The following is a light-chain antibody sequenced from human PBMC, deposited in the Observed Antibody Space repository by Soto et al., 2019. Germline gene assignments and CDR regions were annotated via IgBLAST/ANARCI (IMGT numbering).Light chain of an antibody. J-gene: IGLJ1*01. CDR2: EVS. CDR1: SSDVGSYNL. V-gene: IGLV2-23*02. CDR3: CSYAGSSTYV. Sequence: QSVLTQPASVSGSPGQSITISCTGTSSDVGSYNLVSWYQQHPGKAPKLMIYEVSKRPSGVSNRFSGSKSGNTASLTISGLQAEDEADYYCCSYAGSSTYVFGTGTKV.